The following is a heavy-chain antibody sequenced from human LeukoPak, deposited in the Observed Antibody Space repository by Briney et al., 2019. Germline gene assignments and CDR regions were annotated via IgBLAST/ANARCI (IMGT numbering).Heavy chain of an antibody. D-gene: IGHD6-19*01. CDR2: ISGSGGST. CDR3: AKWRSGYSSGWYEYYFDY. J-gene: IGHJ4*02. CDR1: GFTFSSYA. Sequence: GGSLRLSCAVTGFTFSSYAMSWVRQAPGKGLEWVSAISGSGGSTYYAGSVKGRFTISRDNSKNTLYLQMNSLRAEDTAVYYCAKWRSGYSSGWYEYYFDYWGQGTLVTVSS. V-gene: IGHV3-23*01.